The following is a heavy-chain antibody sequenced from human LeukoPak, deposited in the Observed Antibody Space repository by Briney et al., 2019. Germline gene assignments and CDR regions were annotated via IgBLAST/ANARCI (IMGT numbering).Heavy chain of an antibody. V-gene: IGHV4-59*08. D-gene: IGHD4-17*01. CDR2: IYYSGST. CDR1: GGSISSYY. J-gene: IGHJ4*02. Sequence: SETLSLTCTVSGGSISSYYWSWIRQPPGKGLEWIGYIYYSGSTNYNPSLKSRVTISVDTSKNQFSLKLSSVTAADTAVYYCARHPSTTSNFDYWGQGTLVTVSS. CDR3: ARHPSTTSNFDY.